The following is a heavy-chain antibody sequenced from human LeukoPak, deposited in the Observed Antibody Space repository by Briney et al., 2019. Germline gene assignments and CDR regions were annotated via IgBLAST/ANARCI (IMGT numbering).Heavy chain of an antibody. CDR3: ARATPLDTAIMYNWFDP. Sequence: GASVKVSCKASGYTFTSYAMHWVRQAPGQRLEWMGWINAGNGNTKYSQKFQGRVTITRDTSASTAYMELSSLRSEDTAVYYCARATPLDTAIMYNWFDPWGQGTLVTVSS. J-gene: IGHJ5*02. D-gene: IGHD5-18*01. CDR1: GYTFTSYA. V-gene: IGHV1-3*01. CDR2: INAGNGNT.